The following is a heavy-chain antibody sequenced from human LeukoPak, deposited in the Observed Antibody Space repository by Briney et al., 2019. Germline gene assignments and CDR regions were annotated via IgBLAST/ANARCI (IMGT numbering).Heavy chain of an antibody. Sequence: PGGSLRLSCAASGFTFSNDWMSWVRQAPGKGLGWVGRIKSKTDGGPTDSAAPVKGSFTISIDESINTLYLQINNLKTEYTAVYYCTTERGYDFWSGSIYDNWFDRWG. D-gene: IGHD3/OR15-3a*01. V-gene: IGHV3-15*05. J-gene: IGHJ5*02. CDR3: TTERGYDFWSGSIYDNWFDR. CDR1: GFTFSNDW. CDR2: IKSKTDGGPT.